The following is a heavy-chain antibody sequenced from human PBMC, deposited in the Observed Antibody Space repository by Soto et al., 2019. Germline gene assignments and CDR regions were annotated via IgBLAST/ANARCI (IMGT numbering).Heavy chain of an antibody. D-gene: IGHD6-6*01. Sequence: GASLNVSCKAAGYAFTRYYMHWVRQAPGQGLEWMGIINPSGGSTSYAQKFQGRVTMTRDTSTSTVYMELSSLRSEDTAVYYCARSLYSSSSLDYYYGMDVWGQGTTVTVPS. CDR2: INPSGGST. V-gene: IGHV1-46*01. J-gene: IGHJ6*02. CDR3: ARSLYSSSSLDYYYGMDV. CDR1: GYAFTRYY.